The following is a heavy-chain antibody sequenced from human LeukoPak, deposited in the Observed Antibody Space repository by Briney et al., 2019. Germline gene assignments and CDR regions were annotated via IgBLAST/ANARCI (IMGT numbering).Heavy chain of an antibody. Sequence: GGSLRVSCAASGFTFSNYALTRVRQTPGKGLEWVSTISGRGSDRFYADAVKGRFTISRDNSKNTMYLQMNSLRIEDTAFYYCAKGVDNTGRLRWFDSWGQGTLVTVSS. CDR3: AKGVDNTGRLRWFDS. J-gene: IGHJ5*01. V-gene: IGHV3-23*01. D-gene: IGHD1-1*01. CDR1: GFTFSNYA. CDR2: ISGRGSDR.